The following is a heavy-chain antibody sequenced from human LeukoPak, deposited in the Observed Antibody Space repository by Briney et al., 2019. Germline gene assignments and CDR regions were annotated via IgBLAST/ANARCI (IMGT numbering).Heavy chain of an antibody. V-gene: IGHV4-31*03. J-gene: IGHJ3*02. CDR3: ARVAEIQDAFDI. CDR2: IYYSGST. CDR1: GGSISSGGYY. Sequence: SETLSLTCTVSGGSISSGGYYWSWLRQHPGTGLEWLGYIYYSGSTYYNPSLKSRVTISVDTSKNQFSLKLSSVTAADAAVYYCARVAEIQDAFDIWGQGTMVTVSS.